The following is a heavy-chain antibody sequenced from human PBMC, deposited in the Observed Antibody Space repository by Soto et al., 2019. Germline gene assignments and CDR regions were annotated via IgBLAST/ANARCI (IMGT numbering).Heavy chain of an antibody. Sequence: GASVKVSCKASGYTFTSYAMHWVRQAPGQRLEWMGGFDPEDGETIYAQKFQGRVTMTEDTSTDTAYMELSSLRSEDTAVYYCATGMNYNIDYWGQGTLVTVSS. CDR1: GYTFTSYA. V-gene: IGHV1-24*01. J-gene: IGHJ4*02. CDR2: FDPEDGET. D-gene: IGHD1-7*01. CDR3: ATGMNYNIDY.